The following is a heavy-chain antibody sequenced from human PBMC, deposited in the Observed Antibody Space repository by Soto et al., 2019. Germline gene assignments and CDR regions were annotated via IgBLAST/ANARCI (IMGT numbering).Heavy chain of an antibody. CDR2: ISYDGSNK. CDR3: ARENDYSTFRHYYYGMDV. D-gene: IGHD4-4*01. J-gene: IGHJ6*02. CDR1: GFTFSSYA. Sequence: GGSLRLSCAASGFTFSSYAMHWVRQAPGKGLEWVAVISYDGSNKYYADSVKGRFTISRDNSKNTLYLQMNSLRAEDTAVYYCARENDYSTFRHYYYGMDVWGQGTTVTVSS. V-gene: IGHV3-30-3*01.